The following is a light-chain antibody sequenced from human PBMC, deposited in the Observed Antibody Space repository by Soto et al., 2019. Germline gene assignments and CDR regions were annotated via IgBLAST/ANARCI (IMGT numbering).Light chain of an antibody. CDR1: SSDVGGYNY. V-gene: IGLV2-14*01. CDR2: EVS. CDR3: SSYTDNSTLV. Sequence: QSALTQPASVSGSPGQSITICCSGTSSDVGGYNYVSWYQQHPDKAPKLILYEVSNRPSGVSNRFSGSKSGNTASLTISGLQTEDGADYYCSSYTDNSTLVFGTGTKLTVL. J-gene: IGLJ1*01.